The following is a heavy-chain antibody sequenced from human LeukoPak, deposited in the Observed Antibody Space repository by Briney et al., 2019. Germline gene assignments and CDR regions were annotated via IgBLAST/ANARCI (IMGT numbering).Heavy chain of an antibody. CDR3: AREAYSAAAGST. Sequence: SETLSLTCAVYGGSFSGYYWSWIRQPPGKGLEWIGEINHSGSTNYNPSLKSRVTISVDTSKNQFSLKLSSVTAADTAVYYCAREAYSAAAGSTWGQGTLVTVSS. V-gene: IGHV4-34*01. CDR2: INHSGST. J-gene: IGHJ4*02. D-gene: IGHD6-25*01. CDR1: GGSFSGYY.